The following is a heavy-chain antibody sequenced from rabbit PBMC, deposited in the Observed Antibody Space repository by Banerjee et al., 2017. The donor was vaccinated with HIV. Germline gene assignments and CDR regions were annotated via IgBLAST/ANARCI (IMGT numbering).Heavy chain of an antibody. Sequence: QEQLVESGGGLAQPGGSLKLSCKASGFDFSSYGVSWVRQAPGKGLEWIGYIDPVFGSTIYANWVNGRFTISSDNAQNTLYLQLNSLTAADTATYFCVREGSAWGADFWGPGTLVTVS. CDR2: IDPVFGST. D-gene: IGHD4-1*01. V-gene: IGHV1S47*01. CDR1: GFDFSSYG. CDR3: VREGSAWGADF. J-gene: IGHJ6*01.